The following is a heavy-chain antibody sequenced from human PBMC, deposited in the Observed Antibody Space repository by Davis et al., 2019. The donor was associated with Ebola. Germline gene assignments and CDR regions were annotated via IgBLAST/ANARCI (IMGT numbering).Heavy chain of an antibody. V-gene: IGHV3-NL1*01. CDR2: IYSSGSI. Sequence: GESLKISCAVSGFSFRSYGMHWVRQAPGKGLEWVSVIYSSGSIHYADSVKGRFTISRDNSKNTLYLQMNSLRAEDTAVYYCAREGVAVAGTDYWGQGTLVTVSS. J-gene: IGHJ4*02. CDR1: GFSFRSYG. D-gene: IGHD6-19*01. CDR3: AREGVAVAGTDY.